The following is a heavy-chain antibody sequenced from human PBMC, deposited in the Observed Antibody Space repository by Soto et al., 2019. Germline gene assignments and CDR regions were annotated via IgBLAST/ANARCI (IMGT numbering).Heavy chain of an antibody. CDR3: ARDLDTGYSSSWGPHYYYYYGMDV. V-gene: IGHV1-3*01. D-gene: IGHD6-13*01. Sequence: QVQLVQSGAEVKKPGASVKVSCKASGYTFTSYAMHWVRQAPGQRLEWMGWINAGNGNTKYSQKFQGTVTITRDTSASTAYMELSSLRSEDTAVYYCARDLDTGYSSSWGPHYYYYYGMDVWGQGTTVTVSS. CDR1: GYTFTSYA. J-gene: IGHJ6*02. CDR2: INAGNGNT.